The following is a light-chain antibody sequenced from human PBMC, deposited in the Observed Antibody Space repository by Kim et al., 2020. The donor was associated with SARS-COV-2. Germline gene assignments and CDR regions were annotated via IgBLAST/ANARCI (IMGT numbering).Light chain of an antibody. CDR1: QDISNY. CDR2: DAS. V-gene: IGKV1-33*01. J-gene: IGKJ4*01. CDR3: QQYDNLPPLT. Sequence: DIQMTQSPSSLSASVGDRVTITCQASQDISNYLNWYQQKPGKAPKLLIYDASNLETGVPSRFSGSGSGTDFTFTNSSLQPEDIATYDCQQYDNLPPLTFGGGTKVDIK.